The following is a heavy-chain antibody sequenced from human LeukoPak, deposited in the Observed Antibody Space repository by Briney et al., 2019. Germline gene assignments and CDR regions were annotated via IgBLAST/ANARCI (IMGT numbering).Heavy chain of an antibody. CDR1: GFTFGYYA. Sequence: TGGSLRLSCTASGFTFGYYAMSWVRQAPGKGLEWVALIRSKTYGGTTEYAASVKGTFTISRDDSTSIAYLQMDSLKTDDTAVYYCSRDGPRSNRNSGVSFDYWGQGTLVTVSS. J-gene: IGHJ4*02. CDR2: IRSKTYGGTT. D-gene: IGHD1-14*01. CDR3: SRDGPRSNRNSGVSFDY. V-gene: IGHV3-49*04.